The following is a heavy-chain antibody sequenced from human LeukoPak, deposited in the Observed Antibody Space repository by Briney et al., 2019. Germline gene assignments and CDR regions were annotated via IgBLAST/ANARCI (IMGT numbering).Heavy chain of an antibody. V-gene: IGHV1-3*01. CDR3: ARDRVLRSRSSQPWAY. CDR1: GYTFTSYA. Sequence: ASVKVSCKASGYTFTSYAMHWVRQAPGQRLEWMGWINAGNGNTKYSQKFQGRVTITRDTSASTAYMELSSLRSEDTAVYYCARDRVLRSRSSQPWAYWGQGTLVTVSS. J-gene: IGHJ4*02. CDR2: INAGNGNT. D-gene: IGHD1-26*01.